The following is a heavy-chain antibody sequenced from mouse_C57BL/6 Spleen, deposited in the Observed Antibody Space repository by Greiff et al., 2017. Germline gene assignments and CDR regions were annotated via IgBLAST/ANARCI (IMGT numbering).Heavy chain of an antibody. CDR1: GYAFSSSW. J-gene: IGHJ3*01. V-gene: IGHV1-82*01. CDR2: IYPGDGDT. CDR3: ARSVNWDPFAY. Sequence: VKLMESGPELVKPGASVKISCKASGYAFSSSWMNWVKQRPGKGLEWIGRIYPGDGDTNYNGKFKGKATLTADKSSSTAYMQLSSLTSEDSAVYFCARSVNWDPFAYWGQGTLVTVSA. D-gene: IGHD4-1*02.